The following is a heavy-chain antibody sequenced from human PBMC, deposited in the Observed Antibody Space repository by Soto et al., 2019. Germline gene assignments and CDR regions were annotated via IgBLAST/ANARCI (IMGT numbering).Heavy chain of an antibody. CDR3: ARSYYYGSGSYYSMFDY. CDR1: GGTFSSYT. V-gene: IGHV1-69*02. J-gene: IGHJ4*02. CDR2: IIPILGIA. Sequence: QVQLVQSGAEVKKPGSSVKVSCKASGGTFSSYTISWVRQAPGQGLEWMGRIIPILGIANYAQKFQGRVTITADKSTSTAYRELSSLRSEDTAVYYCARSYYYGSGSYYSMFDYWGQGTLVTVSS. D-gene: IGHD3-10*01.